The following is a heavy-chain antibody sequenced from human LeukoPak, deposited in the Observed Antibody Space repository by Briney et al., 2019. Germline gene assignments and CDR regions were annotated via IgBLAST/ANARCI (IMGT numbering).Heavy chain of an antibody. Sequence: GGSLRLSCAASGFTFSSYWMHWVRQVPGKGLVWVARINPGGSSITYVDSVKGRFTISRDNAKNTLYLQMDSLRAEDTGVYYCARSNQADDYWGQGTLVTVS. CDR3: ARSNQADDY. V-gene: IGHV3-74*01. CDR2: INPGGSSI. CDR1: GFTFSSYW. D-gene: IGHD1-14*01. J-gene: IGHJ4*02.